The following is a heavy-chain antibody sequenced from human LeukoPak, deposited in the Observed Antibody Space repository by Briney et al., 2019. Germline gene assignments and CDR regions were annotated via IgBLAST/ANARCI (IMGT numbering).Heavy chain of an antibody. CDR1: RFTFSSYA. J-gene: IGHJ4*02. V-gene: IGHV3-30*04. CDR3: AKDDGLYYFDS. D-gene: IGHD5-24*01. CDR2: ISYDGSIK. Sequence: GGSLRLSCAASRFTFSSYAMHWVRQAPGKGREWVAVISYDGSIKYYADSVKGRFTISRDNSKNTLYLQMHSLRAEDTAVYYCAKDDGLYYFDSWGQGTLVTVSS.